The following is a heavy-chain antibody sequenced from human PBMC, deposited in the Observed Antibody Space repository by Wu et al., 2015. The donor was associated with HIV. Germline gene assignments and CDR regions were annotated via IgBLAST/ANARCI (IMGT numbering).Heavy chain of an antibody. CDR3: ARLQSLHGLYSNADF. CDR1: GYTFTGYF. J-gene: IGHJ4*02. CDR2: SDPNRGGI. D-gene: IGHD4-11*01. Sequence: QVQLVQSGAEVKKPGASVKVSCKASGYTFTGYFIHWVRQAPGQGLEWMGWSDPNRGGIKYAQKFQGRVTMTRDTAVSTAYMELNSLRSDDTAVYYCARLQSLHGLYSNADFWGQGTLVTVSS. V-gene: IGHV1-2*02.